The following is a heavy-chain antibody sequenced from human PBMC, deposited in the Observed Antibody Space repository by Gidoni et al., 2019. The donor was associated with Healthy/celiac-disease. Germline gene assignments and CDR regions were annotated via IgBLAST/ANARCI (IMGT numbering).Heavy chain of an antibody. CDR3: AREAHPDCSGGSCYSNACDY. CDR2: IWYEGSNK. Sequence: QVQLVESGGGVVQPGRSLRLSCAASGFTFSSYGMHWVRQAPGKGLEGVAVIWYEGSNKYYADSVKGRFTISRDNSKNTLYLQMNSLRAEDTAVYYCAREAHPDCSGGSCYSNACDYWGQGTLVTVSS. J-gene: IGHJ4*02. CDR1: GFTFSSYG. D-gene: IGHD2-15*01. V-gene: IGHV3-33*01.